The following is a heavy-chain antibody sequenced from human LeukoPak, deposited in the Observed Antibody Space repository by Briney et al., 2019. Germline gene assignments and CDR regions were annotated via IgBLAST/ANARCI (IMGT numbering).Heavy chain of an antibody. J-gene: IGHJ3*02. D-gene: IGHD4-17*01. V-gene: IGHV4-34*01. Sequence: SETLSLTCAVSGGSISSGGYSWSWIRQPPGKGLEWIGEINHSGSTNYNPSLKSRVTISVDTSKNQFSLKLSSVTAADTAVYYCAKGARTATRAFDIWGQGTMVTVSS. CDR3: AKGARTATRAFDI. CDR1: GGSISSGGYS. CDR2: INHSGST.